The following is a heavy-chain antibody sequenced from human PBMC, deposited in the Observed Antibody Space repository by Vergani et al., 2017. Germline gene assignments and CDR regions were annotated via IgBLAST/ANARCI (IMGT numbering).Heavy chain of an antibody. J-gene: IGHJ3*01. V-gene: IGHV4-34*01. CDR1: GGSLSGYY. Sequence: QVQLQQWGPGLLKPSETLSLTCAVYGGSLSGYYWCWIRLAPGKGLEWIGEINHSGTINYNPTLKSPFNVSIDTSRDNFSLKLRSVRDADTAVYFCARRAERWETPLRDDFDVWVQRTFVTVSP. D-gene: IGHD1-26*01. CDR3: ARRAERWETPLRDDFDV. CDR2: INHSGTI.